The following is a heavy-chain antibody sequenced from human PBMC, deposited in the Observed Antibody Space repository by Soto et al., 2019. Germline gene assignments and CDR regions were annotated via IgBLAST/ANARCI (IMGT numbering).Heavy chain of an antibody. CDR1: GFTFSNYW. D-gene: IGHD2-15*01. CDR2: IKGDGSDI. V-gene: IGHV3-74*01. CDR3: ARVSGGRGGLFDI. J-gene: IGHJ3*02. Sequence: EVQLVESGGGLVQPGGSLRLSCAAPGFTFSNYWMHWVRQAPGKGLDWVSCIKGDGSDIRYADSVRGRFTISRDNAKNTRYLQMNSLRAEDTAVYYCARVSGGRGGLFDIWGQGTMVTVSS.